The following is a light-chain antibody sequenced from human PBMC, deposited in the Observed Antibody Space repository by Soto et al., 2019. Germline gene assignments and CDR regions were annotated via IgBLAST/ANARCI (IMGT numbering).Light chain of an antibody. J-gene: IGLJ1*01. CDR3: NSYTSSSTLPYV. CDR1: SSDVGGYNY. CDR2: DVI. V-gene: IGLV2-14*01. Sequence: QSALTPPASVSGSPGKSITISCTGTSSDVGGYNYVSWYQQHPGKAPKCMIYDVIKRPSGVSNRFSGSKSGNTASLTISGLQAEEEADYYCNSYTSSSTLPYVFGTGTKLTVL.